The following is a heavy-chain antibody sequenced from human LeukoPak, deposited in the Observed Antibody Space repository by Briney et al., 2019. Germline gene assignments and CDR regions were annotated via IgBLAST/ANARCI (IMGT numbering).Heavy chain of an antibody. CDR3: ARGTLYRGWSYYLDF. J-gene: IGHJ4*02. V-gene: IGHV4-39*07. CDR2: VYYSGTT. CDR1: GDSISSSLYY. D-gene: IGHD6-19*01. Sequence: PSETLSLTCSVSGDSISSSLYYWGWIRQPPGKALEWIGSVYYSGTTSYNPSLKSRVTISVDMSKNHFSLRLRSVTAADTAMYYCARGTLYRGWSYYLDFWGQGSQVTVSS.